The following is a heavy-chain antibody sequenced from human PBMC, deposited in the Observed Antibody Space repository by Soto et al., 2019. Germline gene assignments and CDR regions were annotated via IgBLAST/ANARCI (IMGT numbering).Heavy chain of an antibody. CDR3: AKSRYADSSGDYYDF. CDR2: IGGRGTSS. J-gene: IGHJ4*02. CDR1: GFTFSNYA. Sequence: TGGSLRLSRAASGFTFSNYAMSWVRQAPGKGLEWVSGIGGRGTSSYYADSVKGRFAISRDNSYNTLFLQLHSLRAEDTAVYYCAKSRYADSSGDYYDFWGQGTRVTVSS. V-gene: IGHV3-23*01. D-gene: IGHD3-22*01.